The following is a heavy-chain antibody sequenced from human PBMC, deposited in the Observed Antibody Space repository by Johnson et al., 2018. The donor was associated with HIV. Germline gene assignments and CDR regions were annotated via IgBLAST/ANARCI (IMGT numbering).Heavy chain of an antibody. CDR1: GFTFSSYA. Sequence: QVQLVESGGGVVQPGRSLRLSCAASGFTFSSYAMHWVRQAPGKGLEWVAVISYDGSNKYYADSVKGRFTISRDNSKNTLYLQMNSLRAEDTAVYYCARLNDYLWGQRVALDIWGRGTMVSVSS. V-gene: IGHV3-30-3*01. J-gene: IGHJ3*02. CDR3: ARLNDYLWGQRVALDI. D-gene: IGHD3-16*01. CDR2: ISYDGSNK.